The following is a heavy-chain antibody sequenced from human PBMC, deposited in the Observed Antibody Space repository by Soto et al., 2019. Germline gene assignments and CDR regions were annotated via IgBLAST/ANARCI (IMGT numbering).Heavy chain of an antibody. V-gene: IGHV4-59*01. D-gene: IGHD6-13*01. CDR2: IYYSGST. CDR3: ARLLAPLYSSSWYYFDY. J-gene: IGHJ4*02. Sequence: SETLALTYAVAGGSISSYYWSGIRQPPGKGLEWIGYIYYSGSTNYNPSLKSRVTISVDTSKNQFSLELSSVTAADKAVYYCARLLAPLYSSSWYYFDYWGQGTLVTVS. CDR1: GGSISSYY.